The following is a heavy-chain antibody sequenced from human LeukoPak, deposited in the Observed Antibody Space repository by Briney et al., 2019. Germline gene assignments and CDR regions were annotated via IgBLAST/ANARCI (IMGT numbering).Heavy chain of an antibody. Sequence: SQTLSLTCSVSGDLIIGAPYYWSWVRQHPGKGLEWIAYTYYSGNTYDNPSLKSRVTLSVDTSKNQFTLNLTSISAADTAVYFCARAVGGTSWFDSWGQGTLVTVSS. J-gene: IGHJ5*01. CDR3: ARAVGGTSWFDS. CDR2: TYYSGNT. CDR1: GDLIIGAPYY. V-gene: IGHV4-31*03. D-gene: IGHD2-2*01.